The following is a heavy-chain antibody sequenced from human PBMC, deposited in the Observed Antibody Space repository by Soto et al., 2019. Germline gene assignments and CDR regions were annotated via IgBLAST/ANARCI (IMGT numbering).Heavy chain of an antibody. V-gene: IGHV3-53*01. J-gene: IGHJ5*02. CDR2: IYTAGGT. Sequence: GGSLRLSCAASGFTVSNTYMTWVRQPPVKGLECVSVIYTAGGTNYADSVKGRFIISRDNSKNTLYLQMNSLRAEDTAVYYCARALPVAKGGFDPWGQGTLVTVSS. D-gene: IGHD2-2*01. CDR1: GFTVSNTY. CDR3: ARALPVAKGGFDP.